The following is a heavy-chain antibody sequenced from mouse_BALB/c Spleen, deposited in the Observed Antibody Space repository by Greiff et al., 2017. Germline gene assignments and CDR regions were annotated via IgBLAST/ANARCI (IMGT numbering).Heavy chain of an antibody. CDR2: ISSGGSYT. J-gene: IGHJ3*01. CDR3: ARERTGSY. CDR1: GFTFSSYA. Sequence: EVHLVESGGGLVKPGGSLKLSCAASGFTFSSYAMSWVRQSPEKRLEWVAEISSGGSYTYYPDTVTGRFTISRDNAKNTLYLEMSSLRSEDTAMYYCARERTGSYWGQGTLVTVSA. V-gene: IGHV5-9-4*01. D-gene: IGHD2-2*01.